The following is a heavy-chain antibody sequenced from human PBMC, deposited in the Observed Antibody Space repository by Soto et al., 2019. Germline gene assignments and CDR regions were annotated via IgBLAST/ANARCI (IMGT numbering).Heavy chain of an antibody. CDR2: VISKTDGGAT. CDR1: GFAFNNAW. Sequence: EVQLVESGGGLVKPGGSLRLSCAASGFAFNNAWMNWVRQAPGKGLEWVGRVISKTDGGATAYTAPVKDRCFMSRDDSPNTLYLQMNSLKTEDTAVYYCAAGTGRTDFDYWGQGTLVTVSS. D-gene: IGHD2-2*01. CDR3: AAGTGRTDFDY. J-gene: IGHJ4*02. V-gene: IGHV3-15*01.